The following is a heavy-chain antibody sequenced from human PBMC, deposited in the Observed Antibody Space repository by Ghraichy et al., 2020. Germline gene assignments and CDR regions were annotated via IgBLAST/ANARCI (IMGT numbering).Heavy chain of an antibody. CDR1: GFSLSTSGVG. CDR2: IYWDDDD. V-gene: IGHV2-5*02. CDR3: AHIAPFNLGWYNFDY. J-gene: IGHJ4*02. Sequence: SGPTLVKPTQTLTLTCTCSGFSLSTSGVGVGWIRQPPGKALEWLALIYWDDDDRYSPSLKSRLTITKDTSKNQVVLTMTNMDPVDTATYYCAHIAPFNLGWYNFDYWGLGTLVTVSS. D-gene: IGHD6-19*01.